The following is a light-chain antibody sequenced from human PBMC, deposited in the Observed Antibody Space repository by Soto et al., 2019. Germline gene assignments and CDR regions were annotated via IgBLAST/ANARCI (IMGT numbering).Light chain of an antibody. J-gene: IGKJ4*01. Sequence: EIVLTQSPDTLSLSPGERATLSCRASQSVRNNYLAWYQQKPGQAPRFLIYDASSRATGIPDRFSGSGSGTDFTLTLSRLEPEDFAVYYCQQYGRSPLTFGGGTKVEIK. CDR2: DAS. CDR1: QSVRNNY. V-gene: IGKV3-20*01. CDR3: QQYGRSPLT.